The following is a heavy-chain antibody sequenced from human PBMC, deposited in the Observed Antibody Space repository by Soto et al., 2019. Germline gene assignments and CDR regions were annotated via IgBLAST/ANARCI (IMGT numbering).Heavy chain of an antibody. Sequence: GESLKISCAASGFTFSSYSMNWVRQAPGKGLEWVSYISSSSSTIYYADSVKGRFTISRDNAKNSLYLQMNSLRAEDTAVYYCARAVSDGSGSYYNYYYYMDVWGKGTTVTVSS. CDR1: GFTFSSYS. CDR2: ISSSSSTI. V-gene: IGHV3-48*01. J-gene: IGHJ6*03. CDR3: ARAVSDGSGSYYNYYYYMDV. D-gene: IGHD3-10*01.